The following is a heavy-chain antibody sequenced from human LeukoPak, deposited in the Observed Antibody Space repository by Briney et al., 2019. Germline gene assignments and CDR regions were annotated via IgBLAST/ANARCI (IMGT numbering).Heavy chain of an antibody. J-gene: IGHJ6*02. D-gene: IGHD3-3*01. CDR3: AKAISPRLDYYYGMDV. Sequence: HPGGSLRLSCAASGFTFSSFAMSWVRQAPGKGLEWVSGISNSGGSTYYADSVKGRFIISRDNSKNRLYLQMNSLRADDTAVYYCAKAISPRLDYYYGMDVWGQGTTVTVSS. CDR2: ISNSGGST. CDR1: GFTFSSFA. V-gene: IGHV3-23*01.